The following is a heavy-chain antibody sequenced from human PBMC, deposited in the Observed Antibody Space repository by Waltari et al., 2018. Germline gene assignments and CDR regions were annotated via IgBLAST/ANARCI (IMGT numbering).Heavy chain of an antibody. CDR1: GGSLSSYY. J-gene: IGHJ3*02. D-gene: IGHD2-15*01. Sequence: QVQLQESGPGLVKPSETLSLTCTVSGGSLSSYYWSWIRQPPGKGLEWIGYIYSSGTTNNNPSLKSRVTISVDTSKNQFSLKLSSVTAADTAVYYCARDRYCSGGSCYGAGGAFDIWGQGTMVTVSS. CDR2: IYSSGTT. V-gene: IGHV4-59*01. CDR3: ARDRYCSGGSCYGAGGAFDI.